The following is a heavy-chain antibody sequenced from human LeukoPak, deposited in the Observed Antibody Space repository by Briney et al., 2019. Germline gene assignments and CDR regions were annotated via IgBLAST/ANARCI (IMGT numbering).Heavy chain of an antibody. V-gene: IGHV1-2*02. CDR3: ARKAVAMVRGNYNWFDP. CDR1: GYTFTSYA. Sequence: ASVKVSCKASGYTFTSYAMNWVRQAPGQGLEWMGWINPNSGGTNYAQKFQGRVTMTRDTSISTAYMELSRPRSDDTAVYYCARKAVAMVRGNYNWFDPWGQGTLVTVSS. CDR2: INPNSGGT. J-gene: IGHJ5*02. D-gene: IGHD3-10*01.